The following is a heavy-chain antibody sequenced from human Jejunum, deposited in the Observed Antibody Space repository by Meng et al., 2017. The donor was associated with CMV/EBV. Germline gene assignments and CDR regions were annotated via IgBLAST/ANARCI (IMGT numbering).Heavy chain of an antibody. J-gene: IGHJ4*02. CDR1: GFTVSTYG. CDR3: AISSNWASPGP. V-gene: IGHV3-30*02. CDR2: IRDDGVNK. Sequence: ASGFTVSTYGMHWVRQAPGKGLEWVACIRDDGVNKYYLGSVKGRFTISRDNAKNSLYLQMNDLRAEDTAVYYCAISSNWASPGPWGQGTRVTVSS. D-gene: IGHD3-16*02.